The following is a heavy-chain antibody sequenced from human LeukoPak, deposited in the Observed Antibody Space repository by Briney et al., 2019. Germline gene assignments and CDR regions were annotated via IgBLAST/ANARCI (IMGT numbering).Heavy chain of an antibody. D-gene: IGHD6-6*01. V-gene: IGHV3-7*01. Sequence: PGGSLRLSCAASGFTFSSYWMSWVRQAPGKGLEWVANIKQDGSEKYYVDSVKGRFTISRDNAKNSLYLQMNSLRAEDTAVYYCARDLAVYGVYYYYYMDVWGKGTTVTVSS. CDR3: ARDLAVYGVYYYYYMDV. CDR2: IKQDGSEK. J-gene: IGHJ6*03. CDR1: GFTFSSYW.